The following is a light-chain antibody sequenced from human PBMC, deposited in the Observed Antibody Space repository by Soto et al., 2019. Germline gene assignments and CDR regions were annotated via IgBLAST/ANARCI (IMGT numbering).Light chain of an antibody. CDR3: QQYGSSSYT. V-gene: IGKV3-20*01. CDR1: QSVSSSY. CDR2: GAS. J-gene: IGKJ2*01. Sequence: EIVLTQSPGTLSLSPGERATLSCRASQSVSSSYLAWYQQKPGQAPRLLIYGASSRATGIPDRFSGSWSGTDLTLTISRLEPEDFAVYYCQQYGSSSYTFGQGTKLEIK.